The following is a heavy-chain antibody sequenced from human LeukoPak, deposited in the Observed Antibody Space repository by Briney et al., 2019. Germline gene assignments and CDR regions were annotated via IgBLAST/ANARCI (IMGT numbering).Heavy chain of an antibody. CDR1: GGPFSGYY. Sequence: PSETLSLTCAVYGGPFSGYYWSWIRQPPGKGLEWIGEINHSGSTNYNPSLKSRVTISVDTSKNQFSLKLSSVTAADTAVYYCARGYNNWDYWGQGTLVTVSS. D-gene: IGHD4-11*01. CDR2: INHSGST. J-gene: IGHJ4*02. CDR3: ARGYNNWDY. V-gene: IGHV4-34*01.